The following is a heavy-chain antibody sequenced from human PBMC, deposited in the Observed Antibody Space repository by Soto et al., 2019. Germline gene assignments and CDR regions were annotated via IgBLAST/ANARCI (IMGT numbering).Heavy chain of an antibody. CDR3: AKAGRGTCITIFGVVKSCDYYYMDV. CDR2: ISGSGGST. V-gene: IGHV3-23*01. J-gene: IGHJ6*03. CDR1: GFTFSSYA. D-gene: IGHD3-3*01. Sequence: PGGSLRLSCAASGFTFSSYAMSWVRQAPGKGLEWVSAISGSGGSTYYADSVKGRFTISRDNSKNTLYLQMNSLRAEDTAVYYCAKAGRGTCITIFGVVKSCDYYYMDVWGKGTTVTVSS.